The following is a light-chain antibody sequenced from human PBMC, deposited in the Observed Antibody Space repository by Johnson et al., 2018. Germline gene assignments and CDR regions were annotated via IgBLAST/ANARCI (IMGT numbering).Light chain of an antibody. V-gene: IGLV1-51*02. J-gene: IGLJ1*01. CDR1: SSNIGNNY. CDR3: GTWDSGLSAGNV. Sequence: QSVLTQPPSVSAAPGQKVTISCSGSSSNIGNNYVSWYQQLPGTAPKLLIYENNKRPSGIPYRFSGSKSGTSATLGITGLQTGDEADYYCGTWDSGLSAGNVFGTGTKVTV. CDR2: ENN.